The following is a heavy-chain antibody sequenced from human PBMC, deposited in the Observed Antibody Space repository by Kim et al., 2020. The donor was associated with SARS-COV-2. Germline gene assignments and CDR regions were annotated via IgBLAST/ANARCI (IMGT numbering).Heavy chain of an antibody. CDR3: ARPTTGSGSYYTARDAFDI. J-gene: IGHJ3*02. D-gene: IGHD3-10*01. V-gene: IGHV3-48*02. Sequence: GRFTISRDNAKDSLYLQMNSLRDEDTAVYYCARPTTGSGSYYTARDAFDIWGQGTMVTVSS.